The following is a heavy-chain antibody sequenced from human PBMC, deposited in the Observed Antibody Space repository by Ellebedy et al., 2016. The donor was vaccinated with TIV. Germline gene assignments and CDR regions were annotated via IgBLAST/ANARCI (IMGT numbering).Heavy chain of an antibody. V-gene: IGHV3-7*01. J-gene: IGHJ4*02. CDR2: TKEDGSEK. CDR1: SSSY. D-gene: IGHD5-12*01. Sequence: SSSYWGWIRQAPGKGLEWVANTKEDGSEKYYVDSVRGRFTISRDNAKNSLYLQMNSLRAEDTAVYYCARDRGYDTFDYWGQGILVTVSS. CDR3: ARDRGYDTFDY.